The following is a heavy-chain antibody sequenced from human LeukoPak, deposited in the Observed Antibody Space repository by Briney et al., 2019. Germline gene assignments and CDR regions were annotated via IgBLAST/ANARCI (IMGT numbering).Heavy chain of an antibody. J-gene: IGHJ4*02. CDR1: GGSISSSSYY. CDR2: IYYSGST. Sequence: PSETLSLTCTVSGGSISSSSYYWGWIRQPPGKGLEWIGSIYYSGSTYYNPSLKSRVTISVDTSKNQFSLKLSSVTAADTAVYYCARQLGYCSSTSCYADKVNYWGQGTLVTVSS. V-gene: IGHV4-39*01. D-gene: IGHD2-2*01. CDR3: ARQLGYCSSTSCYADKVNY.